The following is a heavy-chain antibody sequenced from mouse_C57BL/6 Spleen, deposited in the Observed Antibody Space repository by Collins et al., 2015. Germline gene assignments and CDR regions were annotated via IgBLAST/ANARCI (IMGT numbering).Heavy chain of an antibody. D-gene: IGHD4-1*01. V-gene: IGHV8-8*01. CDR1: GFSLSTFGMG. CDR2: IWWDDDK. Sequence: QVTLKESGPGILQPSQTLSLTCSFSGFSLSTFGMGVGWIRQPSGKGLEWLAHIWWDDDKYYNPALKSRLTISKDTSKNQVFLKIANVDTADTATYYCARPNWDEGYYYAMDYWGQGTSVTVSS. CDR3: ARPNWDEGYYYAMDY. J-gene: IGHJ4*01.